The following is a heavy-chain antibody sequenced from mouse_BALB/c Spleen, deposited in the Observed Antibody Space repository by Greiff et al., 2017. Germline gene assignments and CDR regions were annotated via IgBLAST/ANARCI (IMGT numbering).Heavy chain of an antibody. D-gene: IGHD2-4*01. J-gene: IGHJ4*01. CDR3: TSMITTMGYAMDY. Sequence: LQQPGSELVRPGASVKLSCKASGYTFTSYWMHWVKQRHGQGLEWIGNIYPGSGSTNYDEKFKSKGTLTVDTSSSTAYMHLSSLTSEDSAVYYCTSMITTMGYAMDYWGQGTSVTVSS. CDR1: GYTFTSYW. CDR2: IYPGSGST. V-gene: IGHV1S22*01.